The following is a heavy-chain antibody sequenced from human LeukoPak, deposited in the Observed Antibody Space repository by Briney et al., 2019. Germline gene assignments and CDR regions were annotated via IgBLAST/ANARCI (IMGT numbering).Heavy chain of an antibody. D-gene: IGHD6-13*01. CDR1: GYRFTTYG. V-gene: IGHV1-18*01. Sequence: ASVKVSCKASGYRFTTYGVSWVRQAPGQGLEWMGWITTHNGNTNYAQKFQGRVTMTTDTSTSTVYMELRSLKSDDTAMYYCARDIVRSIWFFDYWGQGTLVTVSS. CDR3: ARDIVRSIWFFDY. CDR2: ITTHNGNT. J-gene: IGHJ4*02.